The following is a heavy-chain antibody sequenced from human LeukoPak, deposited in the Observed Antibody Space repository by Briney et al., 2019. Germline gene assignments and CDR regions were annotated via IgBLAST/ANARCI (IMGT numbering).Heavy chain of an antibody. CDR2: ISYSGST. CDR1: GGSISSSYY. J-gene: IGHJ4*02. D-gene: IGHD4-23*01. Sequence: SETLSLTCTVSGGSISSSYYWGWIRQPPGKGLEWLGSISYSGSTYYNPSLKSRVTISGDTSKKQFSLKLSSVTAADTAVYYCARHDRWPTFDYWGQVILVTVSS. V-gene: IGHV4-39*01. CDR3: ARHDRWPTFDY.